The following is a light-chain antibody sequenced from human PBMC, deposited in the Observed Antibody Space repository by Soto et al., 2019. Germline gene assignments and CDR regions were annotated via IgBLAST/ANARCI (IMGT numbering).Light chain of an antibody. V-gene: IGKV3-15*01. CDR3: QQYNDWPLWT. CDR2: GAS. Sequence: EIVMTQSPATLSVAPGERATLSCRASQSVSNNLAWYQQTPGQAPRLLIYGASTRAAGIPARFSGSGSGTEFTLLISSLQSEDFAVYYCQQYNDWPLWTFGQGSKVEIK. J-gene: IGKJ1*01. CDR1: QSVSNN.